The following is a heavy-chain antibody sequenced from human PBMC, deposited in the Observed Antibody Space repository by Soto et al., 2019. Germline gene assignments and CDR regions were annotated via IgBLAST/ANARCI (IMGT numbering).Heavy chain of an antibody. J-gene: IGHJ3*02. CDR1: GFTFSSYA. Sequence: GGSLRLSCAASGFTFSSYAMSWVRQAPGKGLEWVSAISGSGGSTYYADSVKGRFTISRDNSKNTLYLQMNSLRAEDTAVYYCAKEMTTVTTGPPNAFDIWGQGTMVTVSS. CDR2: ISGSGGST. D-gene: IGHD4-17*01. V-gene: IGHV3-23*01. CDR3: AKEMTTVTTGPPNAFDI.